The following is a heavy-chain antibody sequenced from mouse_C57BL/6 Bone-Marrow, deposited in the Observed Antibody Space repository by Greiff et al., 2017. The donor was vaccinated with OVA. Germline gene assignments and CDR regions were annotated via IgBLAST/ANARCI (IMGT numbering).Heavy chain of an antibody. J-gene: IGHJ4*01. D-gene: IGHD5-1*01. V-gene: IGHV5-6*01. CDR3: ARYPMDY. CDR2: ISSGGSYT. CDR1: GFTFSSYG. Sequence: EVQLVESGGDLVKPGGSLKLSCAASGFTFSSYGMSWVRQTPDKSLEWVATISSGGSYTYYPDSVKGRFTISRDNAKNTLYLQMSSLKSEDTAMYYCARYPMDYWGQGTSVTVSS.